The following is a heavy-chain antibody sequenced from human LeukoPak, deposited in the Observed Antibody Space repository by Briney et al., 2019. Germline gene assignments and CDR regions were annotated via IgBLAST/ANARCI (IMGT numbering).Heavy chain of an antibody. CDR3: AKGGPPYYYYMDV. Sequence: GGSLRLSCAASGFTFSSYGMHWVRQAPGKGLEWVAVIWYDGSNKYYADSVKGRFTISRDNSKNTLYLQMNSLRAEDTAVYYCAKGGPPYYYYMDVWGKGTTVTVSS. CDR1: GFTFSSYG. D-gene: IGHD3/OR15-3a*01. CDR2: IWYDGSNK. J-gene: IGHJ6*03. V-gene: IGHV3-33*06.